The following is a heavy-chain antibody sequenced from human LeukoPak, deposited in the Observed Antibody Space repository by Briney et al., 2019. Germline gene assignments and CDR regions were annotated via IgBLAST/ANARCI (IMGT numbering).Heavy chain of an antibody. V-gene: IGHV1-2*06. CDR2: INPNSGGT. J-gene: IGHJ6*04. CDR1: GYTFTGYY. D-gene: IGHD3-3*01. CDR3: ARERLITIFGVVTISAGMDV. Sequence: ASVKVSCKASGYTFTGYYMHWVRQAPGQGLEWMGRINPNSGGTNYAQKFQGRVTMTRDKSISTAYMELSRLRSDDTAVFYYARERLITIFGVVTISAGMDVWGKGTTVTVSS.